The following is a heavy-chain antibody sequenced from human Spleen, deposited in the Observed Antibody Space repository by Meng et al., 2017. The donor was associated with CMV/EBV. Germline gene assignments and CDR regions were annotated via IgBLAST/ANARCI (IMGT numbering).Heavy chain of an antibody. V-gene: IGHV3-15*01. CDR2: IKSKTDDGTI. CDR1: GFTFSHAW. CDR3: TSYSGTY. Sequence: LSCAASGFTFSHAWMSWVRQAPGKGLEWVGRIKSKTDDGTIDYAAPVKGRFTISRDDSKNTLFLQMNSLKTEDTAVYYCTSYSGTYWGPGTLVTVSS. D-gene: IGHD1-26*01. J-gene: IGHJ4*02.